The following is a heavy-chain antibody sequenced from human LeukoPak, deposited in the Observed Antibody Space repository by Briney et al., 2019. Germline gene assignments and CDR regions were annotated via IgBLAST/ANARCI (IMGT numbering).Heavy chain of an antibody. J-gene: IGHJ3*02. D-gene: IGHD6-19*01. Sequence: SETLSLTCTVSGCSISNSTYYWGWIRQPPGKGLEWIGSIYHSGSTYYNPSLKSRVTISVDTSKNQFSLKLSSVTAADTAVYYCARDRVAVADDAFDIWGQGTMVTVSS. V-gene: IGHV4-39*02. CDR1: GCSISNSTYY. CDR2: IYHSGST. CDR3: ARDRVAVADDAFDI.